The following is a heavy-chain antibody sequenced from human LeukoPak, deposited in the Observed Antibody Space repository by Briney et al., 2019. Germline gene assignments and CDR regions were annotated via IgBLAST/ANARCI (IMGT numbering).Heavy chain of an antibody. D-gene: IGHD1-26*01. CDR2: ISYDGSKK. CDR1: GFTFSNYG. J-gene: IGHJ4*02. CDR3: VKDSGGSYYSSYYFDY. Sequence: PGGSLRLSCAASGFTFSNYGMHWVRQAPGKGLEWVAVISYDGSKKYYADSVKGRFTISRDNSKNTLYLQMNSLRAEDTAVYYCVKDSGGSYYSSYYFDYWGLGTLVPVSS. V-gene: IGHV3-30*18.